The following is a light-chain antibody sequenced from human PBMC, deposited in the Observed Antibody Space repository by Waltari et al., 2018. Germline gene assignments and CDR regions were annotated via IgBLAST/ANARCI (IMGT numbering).Light chain of an antibody. Sequence: QSVLTQPPSASGTPGQRVTISCSGSSPNIGRNTVNCYQHLPGPAPKPLIYRNNHRPSGVPDRFSGSKSGTSASLAISGLQSEHEATYYCATWDDSLNGPLFGGGTMLTVL. V-gene: IGLV1-44*01. CDR2: RNN. CDR3: ATWDDSLNGPL. CDR1: SPNIGRNT. J-gene: IGLJ2*01.